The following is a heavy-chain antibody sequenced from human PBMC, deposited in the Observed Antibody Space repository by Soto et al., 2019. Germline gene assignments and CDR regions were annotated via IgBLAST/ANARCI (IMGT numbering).Heavy chain of an antibody. CDR3: ADYYYGMDV. Sequence: SETLSLTCIVSGGSVGSGAYCWSWIRQPPGSALEWIGYIQYSGSTYYNPSLKSRVTISVDTSKNQFSLKLSSVTAADTAVYYCADYYYGMDVWGQGTTVTVSS. J-gene: IGHJ6*02. V-gene: IGHV4-61*08. CDR1: GGSVGSGAYC. CDR2: IQYSGST.